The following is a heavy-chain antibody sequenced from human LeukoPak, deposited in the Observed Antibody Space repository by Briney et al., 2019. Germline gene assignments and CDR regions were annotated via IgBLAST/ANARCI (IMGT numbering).Heavy chain of an antibody. CDR2: ISGSGGST. CDR1: GFTFSSYA. D-gene: IGHD1-26*01. CDR3: AKAKSGSWRFDY. V-gene: IGHV3-23*01. Sequence: GGSLRLACAASGFTFSSYAMSWVSQAPGKGLEGVSAISGSGGSTYYADSVTGRFTISRDNSKNTLYLQMNSLRAEDTAVYYCAKAKSGSWRFDYWGQGTLVTVSS. J-gene: IGHJ4*02.